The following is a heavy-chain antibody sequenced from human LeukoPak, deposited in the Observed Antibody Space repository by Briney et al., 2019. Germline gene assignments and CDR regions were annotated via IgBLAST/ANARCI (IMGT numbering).Heavy chain of an antibody. D-gene: IGHD3-22*01. CDR1: GFTFSTYW. Sequence: GGSLRLSCAASGFTFSTYWMTWVRQAPGKGLEWVANIKQDGSDKYYMDSVKGRFTISRDNAKSSLYLQMNGLRAEDTAVYYCARHLYYDSGGYYYYFDYWGQGTLVTVSS. V-gene: IGHV3-7*03. CDR3: ARHLYYDSGGYYYYFDY. J-gene: IGHJ4*02. CDR2: IKQDGSDK.